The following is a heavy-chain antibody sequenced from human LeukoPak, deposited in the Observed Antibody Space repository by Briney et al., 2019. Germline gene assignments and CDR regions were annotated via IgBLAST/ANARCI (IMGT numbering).Heavy chain of an antibody. CDR3: ARRSYYYYYYYMDV. J-gene: IGHJ6*03. CDR1: GYTFTSYD. CDR2: MNPNSGNT. D-gene: IGHD1-26*01. Sequence: ASVKVSCKASGYTFTSYDINWVRQATGQGLEWMGWMNPNSGNTGYAQKFQGRVTIIRNTSISTAYMELSSLRSEDTAVYYCARRSYYYYYYYMDVWGKGTTVTVSS. V-gene: IGHV1-8*03.